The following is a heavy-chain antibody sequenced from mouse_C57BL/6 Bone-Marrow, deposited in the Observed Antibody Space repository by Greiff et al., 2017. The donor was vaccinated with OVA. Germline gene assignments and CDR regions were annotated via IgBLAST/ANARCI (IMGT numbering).Heavy chain of an antibody. V-gene: IGHV1-81*01. D-gene: IGHD1-1*01. J-gene: IGHJ3*01. Sequence: VQLQQSGAELARPGASVKLSCKASGYTFTSYGISWVKQRTGQGLEWIGEIYPRSGNTYYNEKFKGKATLTADKSASKEYMELRSLTSEDSAVYFCARSDYYGSSWFAYWGQGTLVTVSA. CDR1: GYTFTSYG. CDR2: IYPRSGNT. CDR3: ARSDYYGSSWFAY.